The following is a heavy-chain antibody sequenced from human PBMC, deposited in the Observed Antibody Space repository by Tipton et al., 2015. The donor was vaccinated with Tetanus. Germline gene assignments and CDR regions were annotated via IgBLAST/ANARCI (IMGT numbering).Heavy chain of an antibody. Sequence: SLRLSCAASGFTFSSYWMHWVRQAPGKGLVWVSRINSDGSSTSYADSVKGRFTISRDNAKNTLSLQMNSLRAEDTAVYYCARESRSKIVGQWGQGALVTVSS. J-gene: IGHJ4*02. CDR3: ARESRSKIVGQ. CDR1: GFTFSSYW. V-gene: IGHV3-74*01. CDR2: INSDGSST. D-gene: IGHD2-21*01.